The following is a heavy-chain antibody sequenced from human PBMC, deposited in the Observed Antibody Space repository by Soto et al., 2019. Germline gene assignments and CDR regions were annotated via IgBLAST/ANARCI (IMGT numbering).Heavy chain of an antibody. D-gene: IGHD6-13*01. CDR3: ARDQGYSSSWYWDY. Sequence: GASVKVYCKASGFTFTSSAMRWVRQARGQRLKWIGWIVVGSGNTNYAQKLQDRVTITRDMSTSTAYMELRSLRSDDTAVYYCARDQGYSSSWYWDYWGQGTLVTVSS. J-gene: IGHJ4*02. CDR1: GFTFTSSA. CDR2: IVVGSGNT. V-gene: IGHV1-58*02.